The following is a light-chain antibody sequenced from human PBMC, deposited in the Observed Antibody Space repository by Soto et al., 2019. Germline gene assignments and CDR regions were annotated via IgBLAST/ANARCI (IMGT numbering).Light chain of an antibody. J-gene: IGLJ2*01. CDR1: SSDVGGYNY. V-gene: IGLV2-14*01. CDR2: DVS. Sequence: QSALTQPASVSGSPGQSITISCTGTSSDVGGYNYVSWYQQHPGKAPKLMIYDVSNRPSGVSNRFSGSKSGNTASLTISGIQAEDEADHYCSSYTSSSTVVFGGGTQLTVL. CDR3: SSYTSSSTVV.